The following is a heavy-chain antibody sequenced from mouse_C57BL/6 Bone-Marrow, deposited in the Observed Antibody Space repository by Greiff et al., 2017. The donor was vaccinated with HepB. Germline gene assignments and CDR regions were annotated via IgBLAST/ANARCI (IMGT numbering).Heavy chain of an antibody. Sequence: EVNVVESGGGLVKPGGSLKLSCAASGFTFSSYAMSWVRQTPEKRLEWVATISDGGSYTYYPDNVKGRFTISRDNAKNNLYLQMSHLKSEDTAMYYCARAGDWDGDYWGQGTTLTVSS. V-gene: IGHV5-4*03. CDR3: ARAGDWDGDY. D-gene: IGHD4-1*01. CDR1: GFTFSSYA. J-gene: IGHJ2*01. CDR2: ISDGGSYT.